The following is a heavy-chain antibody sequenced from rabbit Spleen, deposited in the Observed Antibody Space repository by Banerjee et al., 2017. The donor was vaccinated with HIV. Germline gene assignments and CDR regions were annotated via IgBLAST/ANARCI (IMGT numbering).Heavy chain of an antibody. CDR2: IGTTTT. J-gene: IGHJ4*01. CDR1: GFSFSNSYW. Sequence: EESGGDLVKPEGSLTLTCTASGFSFSNSYWICWVRQAPGKGLEWIGCIGTTTTWYANWAEGRFTISKTSSTTATLQLNSLTVADTATYFCARGVVAYGGSGWDLWGPGTLVTVS. D-gene: IGHD6-1*01. V-gene: IGHV1S45*01. CDR3: ARGVVAYGGSGWDL.